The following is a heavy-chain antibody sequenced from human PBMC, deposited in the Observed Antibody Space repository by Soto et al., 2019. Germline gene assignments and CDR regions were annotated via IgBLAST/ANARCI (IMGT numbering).Heavy chain of an antibody. V-gene: IGHV1-24*01. CDR1: GYPLTELS. CDR2: FDPEDGET. Sequence: GSGKVSFKVSGYPLTELSMHWVRQAPGKGLEWMGGFDPEDGETIYAQKFQGRVTMTEDTSTDTAYMELSSLRSEDTAVYYCAHIAADPTHQPDYWGQGTLVTVSS. CDR3: AHIAADPTHQPDY. D-gene: IGHD6-13*01. J-gene: IGHJ4*02.